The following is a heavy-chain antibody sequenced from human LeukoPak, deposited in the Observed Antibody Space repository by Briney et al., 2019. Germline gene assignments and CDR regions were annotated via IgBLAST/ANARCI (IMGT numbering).Heavy chain of an antibody. CDR3: AGVRRWAVYATDV. V-gene: IGHV4-34*01. D-gene: IGHD2-8*01. CDR1: GGSFSGYY. CDR2: INHSGST. J-gene: IGHJ6*02. Sequence: SETLSLTCAVYGGSFSGYYWNWIRQPPGKGLEWIGEINHSGSTNYNPSLKSRVTISVDTSKNQFSLKLSSVTAADTAVYYCAGVRRWAVYATDVWGQGTTVTVSS.